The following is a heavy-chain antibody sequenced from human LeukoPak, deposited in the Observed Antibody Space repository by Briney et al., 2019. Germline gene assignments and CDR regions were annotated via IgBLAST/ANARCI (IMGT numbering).Heavy chain of an antibody. V-gene: IGHV4-34*01. J-gene: IGHJ4*02. CDR2: INHSGST. CDR1: GGSFSGYY. Sequence: SETLSLTCAVYGGSFSGYYWSWIRQPPGKGLDWIGEINHSGSTNYNPSLKSRVTISVDTSKNQFSLKLSSVTAADTAVYCCARQEYYDILTGYYRYFDYWGQGTLVTVSS. CDR3: ARQEYYDILTGYYRYFDY. D-gene: IGHD3-9*01.